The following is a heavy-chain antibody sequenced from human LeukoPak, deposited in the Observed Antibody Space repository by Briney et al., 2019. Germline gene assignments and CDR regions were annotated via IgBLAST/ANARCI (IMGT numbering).Heavy chain of an antibody. J-gene: IGHJ6*04. CDR2: IIPIFGTA. D-gene: IGHD2-15*01. CDR3: ARMSYCSGGSCLGFGMDV. Sequence: SSVKASCKASGGTFSSYAISWVRQAPGQGLEWMGGIIPIFGTANYPQKFQGRVTITAEKSTSTAYMELSSLRSEDTAVYYCARMSYCSGGSCLGFGMDVWGKGTTVTVSS. CDR1: GGTFSSYA. V-gene: IGHV1-69*06.